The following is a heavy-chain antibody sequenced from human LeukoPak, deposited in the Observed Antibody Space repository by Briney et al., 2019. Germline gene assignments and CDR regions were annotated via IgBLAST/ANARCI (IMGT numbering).Heavy chain of an antibody. Sequence: GGSLRLSCAASGFTFSDYYMSWIRQAPGKGLEWVSYISSSGSTIYYADSVKGRFTISRGNAKNSLYLQMNSLRAEDTAVYYCATNGARDRLFDIWGQGTMVTVSS. CDR1: GFTFSDYY. CDR2: ISSSGSTI. D-gene: IGHD3-10*01. CDR3: ATNGARDRLFDI. J-gene: IGHJ3*02. V-gene: IGHV3-11*01.